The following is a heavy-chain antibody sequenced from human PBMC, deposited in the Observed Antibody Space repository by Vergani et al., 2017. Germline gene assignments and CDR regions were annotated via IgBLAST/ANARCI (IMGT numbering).Heavy chain of an antibody. CDR2: IDPSDSYT. D-gene: IGHD3-22*01. CDR1: RYSFTSYW. CDR3: ARVGWSYYDSSGYYYAPGGWFDP. J-gene: IGHJ5*02. V-gene: IGHV5-10-1*01. Sequence: EVMLVQSGAEVKKPGESLRISCKGSRYSFTSYWISWVRQMPGKGLEWMGRIDPSDSYTNYSPSFQGHVTISADKSISTAYLQWSSLKASDTAMYYCARVGWSYYDSSGYYYAPGGWFDPWGQGTLVTVSS.